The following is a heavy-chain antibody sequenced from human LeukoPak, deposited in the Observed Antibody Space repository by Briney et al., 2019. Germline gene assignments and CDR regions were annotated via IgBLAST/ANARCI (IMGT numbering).Heavy chain of an antibody. CDR1: GGTFSSYA. CDR3: ARGYEYGWFDP. J-gene: IGHJ5*02. CDR2: INPKKGDT. V-gene: IGHV1-2*02. Sequence: GSSVKVSCKASGGTFSSYAISWVRQAPGQGLEWMGWINPKKGDTTYAQSFQGRVTMTRDTSISATYMELNSLRSDDTAVYYCARGYEYGWFDPWGQGTLVTVSS. D-gene: IGHD3-16*01.